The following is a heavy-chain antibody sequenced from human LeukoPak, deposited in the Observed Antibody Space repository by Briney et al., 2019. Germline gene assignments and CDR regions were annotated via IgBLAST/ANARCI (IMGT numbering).Heavy chain of an antibody. V-gene: IGHV5-51*01. CDR1: AYYCTNYW. J-gene: IGHJ5*02. D-gene: IGHD3-10*01. Sequence: GESLKISCKGSAYYCTNYWIGWGRQMPGKGLEWMGIIYPGNSDTTYSPSFQGQVTISADKSISTAYLQWRSLKASDTAMYYCARRSDNWFDPWGQGTLVTVSS. CDR3: ARRSDNWFDP. CDR2: IYPGNSDT.